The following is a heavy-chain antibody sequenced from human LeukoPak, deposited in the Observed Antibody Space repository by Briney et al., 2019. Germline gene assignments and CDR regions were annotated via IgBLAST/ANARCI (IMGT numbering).Heavy chain of an antibody. D-gene: IGHD1-14*01. Sequence: GASVKVSCKASGYTFTSYGISWVRQAPGQGREWMGWINPNSGGTNYAQKFQGRVTMTGDTSISTAYMELSRLRSDDTAVYYCARDPVSGSGDAFDIWGQGTMLTVSS. J-gene: IGHJ3*02. CDR3: ARDPVSGSGDAFDI. V-gene: IGHV1-2*02. CDR1: GYTFTSYG. CDR2: INPNSGGT.